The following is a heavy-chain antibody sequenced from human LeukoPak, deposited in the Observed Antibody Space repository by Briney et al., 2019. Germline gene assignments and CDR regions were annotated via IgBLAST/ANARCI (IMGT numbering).Heavy chain of an antibody. CDR1: GGSFSGYY. V-gene: IGHV4-34*01. CDR2: INHSGST. Sequence: SETLSLTCAVYGGSFSGYYWSWIRQPPGKGLEWIGEINHSGSTNYNPSLKSRVTISVDTSKNQFSLKLSSVTAADTAVYYCARDRTAGYCSGGSCYDAFDIWGQGTMVTVSS. CDR3: ARDRTAGYCSGGSCYDAFDI. J-gene: IGHJ3*02. D-gene: IGHD2-15*01.